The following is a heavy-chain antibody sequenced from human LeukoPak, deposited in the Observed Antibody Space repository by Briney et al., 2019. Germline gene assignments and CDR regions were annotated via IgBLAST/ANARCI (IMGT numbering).Heavy chain of an antibody. CDR3: AREGGTTIGHAFDI. CDR2: ISSYNGNT. Sequence: ASVKVSCKASGYTFSSDGISWVRQAPGQGLEWMGWISSYNGNTKYAEKLQGRVTMTTDTSTSTAYMELRSLRSDDTAVYYCAREGGTTIGHAFDIWGQGTMVTVSS. V-gene: IGHV1-18*01. J-gene: IGHJ3*02. D-gene: IGHD1-7*01. CDR1: GYTFSSDG.